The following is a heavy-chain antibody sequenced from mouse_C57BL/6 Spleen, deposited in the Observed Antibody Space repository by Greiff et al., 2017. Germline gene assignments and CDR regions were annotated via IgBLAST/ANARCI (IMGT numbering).Heavy chain of an antibody. CDR3: ARDVGFAY. Sequence: EVKLVESEGGLVQPGSSMKLSCTASGFTFSDYYMAWVRQVPEKGLEWVANINYDGSSTYYLDSLKSRFIISRDNAKNILYLQMSSLKSEDTATYYCARDVGFAYWGQGTLVTVSA. CDR1: GFTFSDYY. CDR2: INYDGSST. V-gene: IGHV5-16*01. J-gene: IGHJ3*01.